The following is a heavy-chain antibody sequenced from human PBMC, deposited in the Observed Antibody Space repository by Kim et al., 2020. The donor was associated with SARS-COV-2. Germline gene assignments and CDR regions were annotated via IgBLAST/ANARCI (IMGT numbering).Heavy chain of an antibody. Sequence: YAQEFQSRVTMTRDTSTSTVYLELSSLRSEDTAVYYCARRPGYSSAWNFDYWGQGTLVTVSS. D-gene: IGHD6-19*01. V-gene: IGHV1-46*01. CDR3: ARRPGYSSAWNFDY. J-gene: IGHJ4*02.